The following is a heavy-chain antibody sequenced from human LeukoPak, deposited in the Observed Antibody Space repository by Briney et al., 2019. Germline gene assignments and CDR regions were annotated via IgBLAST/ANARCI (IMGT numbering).Heavy chain of an antibody. CDR1: GFTVSSNY. J-gene: IGHJ6*03. CDR3: ARDGTDFWSGFYMDV. CDR2: VRNKANRYTT. V-gene: IGHV3-72*01. Sequence: PGGSLRLSCAASGFTVSSNYMDWVRQAPGKGLEWVGRVRNKANRYTTEYAASVKGRFTISRDDSQNSLYLQISSLQTEDTAVYYCARDGTDFWSGFYMDVWGTGTTVTVSS. D-gene: IGHD3-3*01.